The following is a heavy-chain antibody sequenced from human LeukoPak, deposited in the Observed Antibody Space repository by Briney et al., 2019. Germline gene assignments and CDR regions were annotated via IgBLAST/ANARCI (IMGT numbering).Heavy chain of an antibody. CDR2: INHSGGT. D-gene: IGHD6-13*01. CDR1: GGPFSGYY. V-gene: IGHV4-34*01. CDR3: ARGRARGYSTVGWFDP. J-gene: IGHJ5*02. Sequence: SETLSLTCAVYGGPFSGYYWSWIRQPPGKGLEWIGEINHSGGTNYNPSLKSRVTISVDTSKNQFSLKLSSVTAADTAVYYCARGRARGYSTVGWFDPWGQGTLVTVSS.